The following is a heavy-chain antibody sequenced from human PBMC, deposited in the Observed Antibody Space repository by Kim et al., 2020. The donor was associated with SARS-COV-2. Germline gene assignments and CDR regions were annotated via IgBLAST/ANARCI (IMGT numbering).Heavy chain of an antibody. J-gene: IGHJ5*02. CDR1: GGSISSGSYY. CDR3: ARDEGLGKGGYTP. D-gene: IGHD5-12*01. V-gene: IGHV4-61*02. Sequence: SETLSLTCTVSGGSISSGSYYWSWIRQPAGKGLEWIGRIYTSGSTNYNPSLKSRVTISVDTSKNQFSLKLSSVTAADTAVYYCARDEGLGKGGYTPWGQGTLVTVSS. CDR2: IYTSGST.